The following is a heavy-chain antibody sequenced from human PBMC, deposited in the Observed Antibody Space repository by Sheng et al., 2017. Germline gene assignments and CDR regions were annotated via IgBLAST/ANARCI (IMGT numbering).Heavy chain of an antibody. J-gene: IGHJ5*01. D-gene: IGHD5-12*01. V-gene: IGHV1-8*03. CDR1: GGTFSSYA. Sequence: QVQLVQSGAEVKKPGSSVKVSCKASGGTFSSYAISWVRQAPGQGLEWMGWMNPNSGNTHYAQKFQGRVTITRDTSISTAYMEVSSLRSEDTAVYYCARWGRGYSAYARSWGQERWSPSPQ. CDR3: ARWGRGYSAYARS. CDR2: MNPNSGNT.